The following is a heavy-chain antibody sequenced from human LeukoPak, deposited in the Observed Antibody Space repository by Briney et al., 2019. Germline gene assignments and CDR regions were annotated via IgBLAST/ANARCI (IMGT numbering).Heavy chain of an antibody. CDR2: IYYSGST. D-gene: IGHD2-2*01. Sequence: SETLSLTCTVSGGSISSSSYFWAWIRQPAGMGLEWIGNIYYSGSTYYNPSLQSRVTISVDTSKNQFSLKLNSVTAADTAVYYCARDHFRVGCSTTSCYGVDPWGQGTLVTVSS. V-gene: IGHV4-39*07. CDR3: ARDHFRVGCSTTSCYGVDP. J-gene: IGHJ5*02. CDR1: GGSISSSSYF.